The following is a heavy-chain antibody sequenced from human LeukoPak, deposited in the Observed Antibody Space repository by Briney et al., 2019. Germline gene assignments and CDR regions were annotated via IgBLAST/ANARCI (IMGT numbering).Heavy chain of an antibody. CDR1: GFTFSSYA. J-gene: IGHJ4*02. CDR3: VRDGSSGGYYFDY. CDR2: ISGSSSYI. Sequence: PGGSLRLSCAASGFTFSSYAMSWVRQAPGKGLEWVSSISGSSSYIYYADSVKGRFTISRDNAKNSLYLQMNSLRAEDTAVYYCVRDGSSGGYYFDYWGQGTLVTVSS. V-gene: IGHV3-21*01. D-gene: IGHD6-19*01.